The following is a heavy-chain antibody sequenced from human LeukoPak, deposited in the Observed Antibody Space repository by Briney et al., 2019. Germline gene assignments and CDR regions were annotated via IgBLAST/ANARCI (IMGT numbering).Heavy chain of an antibody. CDR1: GGSFSGYY. CDR2: INHSGST. J-gene: IGHJ4*02. Sequence: PSETLSLTCAVYGGSFSGYYWSWIRQPPGKGLEWIGEINHSGSTNYNPSLKSRVTISVDTSKNQFSLKLSSVTAADTAVYYCARGLQLDTAMPVFDYWGQGTLVTVSS. CDR3: ARGLQLDTAMPVFDY. V-gene: IGHV4-34*01. D-gene: IGHD5-18*01.